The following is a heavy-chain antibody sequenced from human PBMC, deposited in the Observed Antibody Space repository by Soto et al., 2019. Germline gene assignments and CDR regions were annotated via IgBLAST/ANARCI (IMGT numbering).Heavy chain of an antibody. D-gene: IGHD5-18*01. CDR1: GYSFTTYW. CDR2: IYPGDSDT. Sequence: PGESLKISCKGSGYSFTTYWIGWVRQMPGKGLEWMAIIYPGDSDTRYSPSFQGQVTISAYKSISTAYLQWSSLKASDPGLYSSACSLWIHPGDYCRQGTLVTISS. V-gene: IGHV5-51*01. J-gene: IGHJ4*02. CDR3: ACSLWIHPGDY.